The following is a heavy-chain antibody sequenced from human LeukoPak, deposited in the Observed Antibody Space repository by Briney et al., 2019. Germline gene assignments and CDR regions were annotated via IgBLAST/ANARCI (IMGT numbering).Heavy chain of an antibody. V-gene: IGHV3-21*01. J-gene: IGHJ4*02. CDR2: ISSSSSYI. Sequence: GGSLRLSCAASGFTFSSYSMNWVRQAPGKGLEWVSSISSSSSYIYYADSVKGRFTVSRDNAKNSLYLQMNSLRAEDTAVYYRATSHDYGGNYPFDYWGQGTLVTVSS. CDR1: GFTFSSYS. D-gene: IGHD4-23*01. CDR3: ATSHDYGGNYPFDY.